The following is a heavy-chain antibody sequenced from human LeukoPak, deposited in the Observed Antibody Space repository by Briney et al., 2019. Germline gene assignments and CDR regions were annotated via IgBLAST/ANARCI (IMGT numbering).Heavy chain of an antibody. CDR2: ISGSGGST. CDR3: AKGLCYDSSGYYGDYYYGMDI. CDR1: GFTFSSYA. J-gene: IGHJ6*02. D-gene: IGHD3-22*01. V-gene: IGHV3-23*01. Sequence: PGGSLRLSCAASGFTFSSYAMSWVRQAPGKGLEWVSAISGSGGSTYYADSVKGRFTISRDNSKNTLYLQMNSLRAEDTAVYYCAKGLCYDSSGYYGDYYYGMDIWGQGTTVTVSS.